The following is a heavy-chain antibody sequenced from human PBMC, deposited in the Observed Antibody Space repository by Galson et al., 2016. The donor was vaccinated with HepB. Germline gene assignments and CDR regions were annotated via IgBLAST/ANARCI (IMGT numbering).Heavy chain of an antibody. CDR1: GFTFSSYW. V-gene: IGHV3-74*01. D-gene: IGHD3-3*01. Sequence: SLRLSCAASGFTFSSYWMHWVRQAPGKGLVWVSRINSDGSSTNYADSVKGRFTISRDNAKNTLYLQMNSLRAEDTAVYYCARDHPYYDFWSGYYFDAFDIWGQGTMVTVSS. CDR2: INSDGSST. CDR3: ARDHPYYDFWSGYYFDAFDI. J-gene: IGHJ3*02.